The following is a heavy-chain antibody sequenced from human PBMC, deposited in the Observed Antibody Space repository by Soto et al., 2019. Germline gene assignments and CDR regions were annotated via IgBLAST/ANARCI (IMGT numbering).Heavy chain of an antibody. CDR1: GFSFEDYA. Sequence: EVQLVESGGGLVQPGRSLRLSCAASGFSFEDYAMHWVRQAPGKGLEWVSGIAWNSDIIGYAESVKGRFTISSDNGKNSLYVKMNRLRAGDTGLYYCAKDHYVSAIYGMDVWGQGTTVTVSS. V-gene: IGHV3-9*01. J-gene: IGHJ6*02. CDR3: AKDHYVSAIYGMDV. CDR2: IAWNSDII. D-gene: IGHD3-10*01.